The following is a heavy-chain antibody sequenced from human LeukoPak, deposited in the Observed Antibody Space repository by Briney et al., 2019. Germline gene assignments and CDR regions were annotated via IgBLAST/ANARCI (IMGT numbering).Heavy chain of an antibody. CDR3: AKDMMGSSWFSLDY. J-gene: IGHJ4*02. CDR2: INHNGNVN. Sequence: GGSLRLSCAASGFTLSSYWMNWARQAPGKGLEWVASINHNGNVNYYVDSVKGRFTISRDNAKNSLYLQMSNLRAEDTAVYYCAKDMMGSSWFSLDYWGQGTLVTVSS. CDR1: GFTLSSYW. V-gene: IGHV3-7*03. D-gene: IGHD6-13*01.